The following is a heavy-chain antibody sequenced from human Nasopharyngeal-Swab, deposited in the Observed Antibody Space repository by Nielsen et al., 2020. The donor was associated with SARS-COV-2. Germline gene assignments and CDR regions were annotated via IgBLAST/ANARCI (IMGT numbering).Heavy chain of an antibody. V-gene: IGHV1-8*01. J-gene: IGHJ6*02. CDR3: ARAMDV. CDR1: GDTFTSYD. CDR2: MNPNSGNT. Sequence: ASVKVSCKASGDTFTSYDVNWVRQATGQGLEWMGWMNPNSGNTGYAQKFKGRVTMTRNTSTSTAYMELSRLRSDDTAVYYCARAMDVWGQGTTVTVSS.